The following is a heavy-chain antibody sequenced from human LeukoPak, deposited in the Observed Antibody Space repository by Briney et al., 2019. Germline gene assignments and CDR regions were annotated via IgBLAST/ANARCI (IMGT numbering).Heavy chain of an antibody. D-gene: IGHD6-13*01. CDR1: GGSVSRSPYY. CDR2: IYYSGST. Sequence: SETLSLTCTVSGGSVSRSPYYWGWIRQPPGKGLEWIGSIYYSGSTYYNPSLKSRVTISVDTSKNQFSLKLSSVTAADTAVYYCARDVVAAVGSFDYWGQGILVTVSS. V-gene: IGHV4-39*07. CDR3: ARDVVAAVGSFDY. J-gene: IGHJ4*02.